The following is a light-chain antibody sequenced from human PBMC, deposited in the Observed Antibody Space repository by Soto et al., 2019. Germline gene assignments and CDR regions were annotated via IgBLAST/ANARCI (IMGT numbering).Light chain of an antibody. V-gene: IGKV1-13*02. J-gene: IGKJ2*01. CDR1: QGISSA. Sequence: AIQLTQSPSSLSASVGDRVTITCRASQGISSALAWYQQKPGKAPKLLIYDASSLESGVPSRFSGSGSGTDFTLTFSSLQPEDFATYYCPQFNSYPYTFGQGTKLEIK. CDR2: DAS. CDR3: PQFNSYPYT.